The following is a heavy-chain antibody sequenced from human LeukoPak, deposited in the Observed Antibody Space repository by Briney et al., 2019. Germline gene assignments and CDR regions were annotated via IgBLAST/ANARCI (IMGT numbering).Heavy chain of an antibody. Sequence: SETLSLTCTVSGGSISNYHWSWIRQPAGKGLEWIGQIHTSGSTNYNPPLKSRVRVSIDTTEDQVSLTIRSVTPADTAFYYCARRDISSGWSFDYWGQGTLVTVSS. CDR2: IHTSGST. V-gene: IGHV4-4*07. CDR1: GGSISNYH. J-gene: IGHJ4*02. CDR3: ARRDISSGWSFDY. D-gene: IGHD6-19*01.